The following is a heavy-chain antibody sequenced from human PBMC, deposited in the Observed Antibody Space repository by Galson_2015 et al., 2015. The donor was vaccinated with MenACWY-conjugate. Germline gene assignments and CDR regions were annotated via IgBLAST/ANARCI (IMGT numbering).Heavy chain of an antibody. CDR1: GFSLSTYEMC. CDR3: ARMHIVLDATDAFDI. V-gene: IGHV2-70*11. J-gene: IGHJ3*02. D-gene: IGHD3-22*01. Sequence: PALVQPTQTLTLTCTFSGFSLSTYEMCIYWVRQPPGKALEWLERLALPENKNYTTSLKTRLTISKDTSTNQGVRTMTNVDPVDTASYYCARMHIVLDATDAFDIWGQGTMVTVSS. CDR2: LALPENK.